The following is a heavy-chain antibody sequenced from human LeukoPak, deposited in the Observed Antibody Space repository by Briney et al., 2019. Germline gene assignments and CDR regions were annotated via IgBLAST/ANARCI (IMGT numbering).Heavy chain of an antibody. J-gene: IGHJ4*02. CDR2: ISYDGSNQ. V-gene: IGHV3-30*04. D-gene: IGHD3-9*01. Sequence: GGTLRLSCAASGFTFSNFAMHWVRHAPGKGLERVAIISYDGSNQYYADSVKGRFTISRDSSQNTLYLQMNSLRAEDTAVYYCARELTGYWQQYWGQGTLVTVSS. CDR3: ARELTGYWQQY. CDR1: GFTFSNFA.